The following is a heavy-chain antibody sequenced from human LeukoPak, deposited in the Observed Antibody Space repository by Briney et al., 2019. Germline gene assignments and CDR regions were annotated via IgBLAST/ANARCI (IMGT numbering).Heavy chain of an antibody. CDR2: IYYSGST. Sequence: SQTLSLTCTVSGGSISSGGYYWSWIRQPPGKGLEWIGYIYYSGSTNYNPSLKSRVTISVDTSKNQFSLKLSSVTAADTAVYYCARGGEYSSSWYWEPQETFDYWGQGTLVTVSS. CDR1: GGSISSGGYY. V-gene: IGHV4-61*08. CDR3: ARGGEYSSSWYWEPQETFDY. D-gene: IGHD6-13*01. J-gene: IGHJ4*02.